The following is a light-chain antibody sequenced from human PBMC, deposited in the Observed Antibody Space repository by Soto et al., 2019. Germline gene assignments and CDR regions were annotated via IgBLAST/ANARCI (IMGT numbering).Light chain of an antibody. Sequence: DIQMTQSPSSLSASVGDRVTITCRASQRVSTYLNWYQQKPEKAPKLLIYAASSLQSGVPSRFSGSGSGTDFTLTISSLQPEDFATYYCQQRYSTPRTFGPGTKLEIK. CDR1: QRVSTY. J-gene: IGKJ2*01. CDR3: QQRYSTPRT. CDR2: AAS. V-gene: IGKV1-39*01.